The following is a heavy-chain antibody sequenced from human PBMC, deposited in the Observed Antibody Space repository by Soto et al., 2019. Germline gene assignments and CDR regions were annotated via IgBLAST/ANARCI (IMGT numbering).Heavy chain of an antibody. CDR3: ARDLDGSGSYYTDY. V-gene: IGHV1-18*01. CDR2: ISPYKGNT. J-gene: IGHJ4*02. CDR1: GYTFTNYG. D-gene: IGHD3-10*01. Sequence: QVQLMQSGAEVKKPGASVKVSCKASGYTFTNYGISWVRQAPGQGLEWMGWISPYKGNTYYAQNLQGRVTMTTDTSTSTDYMGLRSLRSDDTAVYYCARDLDGSGSYYTDYWGQGTLVTVSS.